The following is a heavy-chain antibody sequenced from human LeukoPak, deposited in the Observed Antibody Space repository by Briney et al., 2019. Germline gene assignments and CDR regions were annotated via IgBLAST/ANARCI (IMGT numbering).Heavy chain of an antibody. Sequence: PGGSLRLSCAASGFTFSSYAMHWVRQAPGKGLEYVSAISSNGGSTYYADSVKGRFTISRDNSKNTLYLQMGSLRAEDMAVYYCARDPPYYYDSSGYFGAFDIWGQGTMVTVSS. CDR3: ARDPPYYYDSSGYFGAFDI. CDR1: GFTFSSYA. V-gene: IGHV3-64*02. D-gene: IGHD3-22*01. CDR2: ISSNGGST. J-gene: IGHJ3*02.